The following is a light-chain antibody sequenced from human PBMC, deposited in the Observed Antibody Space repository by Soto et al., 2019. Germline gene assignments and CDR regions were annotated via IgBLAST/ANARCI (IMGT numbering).Light chain of an antibody. CDR2: GAS. J-gene: IGKJ1*01. CDR3: QQYNNWSPGT. CDR1: QSVSSN. Sequence: EIVMTQSPATLSVSPGERATLSCRASQSVSSNLAWYQQKPGQAPRLLIYGASTRATSIPTRFSGGGSGTEFTLTISSLQSEDFAVYYCQQYNNWSPGTFGQGTKVEIK. V-gene: IGKV3-15*01.